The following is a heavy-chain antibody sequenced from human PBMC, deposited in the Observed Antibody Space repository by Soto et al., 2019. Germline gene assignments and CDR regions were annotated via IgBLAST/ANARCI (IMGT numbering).Heavy chain of an antibody. CDR3: AKDLGSSKTH. J-gene: IGHJ4*02. V-gene: IGHV3-9*01. D-gene: IGHD1-26*01. Sequence: EVQLVESGGGLVQPGRSLRLSCVASGFKFDDYAMYWVRQGPGKGLEWVSGVSWNSAKIDYADSVKGRFTISRDNAKNSLYLQMSSLRHEDTALYYCAKDLGSSKTHWGQGTLLTVSS. CDR2: VSWNSAKI. CDR1: GFKFDDYA.